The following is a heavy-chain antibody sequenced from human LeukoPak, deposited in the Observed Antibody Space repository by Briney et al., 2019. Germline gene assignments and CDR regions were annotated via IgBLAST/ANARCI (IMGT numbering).Heavy chain of an antibody. D-gene: IGHD1-1*01. V-gene: IGHV1-24*01. J-gene: IGHJ4*02. CDR2: FDPEDGET. CDR3: ATAPRLERPTGYFDY. Sequence: ASVKVSCKVSGYTLTELSMHWVRQAPGKGLEWMGGFDPEDGETIYAQKFQGRVTMTEDTSTDTAYMELSSLRSEDTAVYYCATAPRLERPTGYFDYWGQGTLVTVSS. CDR1: GYTLTELS.